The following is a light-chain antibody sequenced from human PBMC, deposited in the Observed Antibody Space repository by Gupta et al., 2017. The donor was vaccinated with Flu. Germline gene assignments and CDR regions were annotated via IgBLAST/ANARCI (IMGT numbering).Light chain of an antibody. CDR1: SSDVGAYNY. CDR3: CSFAGGHTWV. CDR2: DVT. Sequence: QSALTQPRSVSGSPGQSVTFSCTGTSSDVGAYNYVSWYQQHPGNAPKLIIYDVTKRPSGVPDRFSGSKSGNTASLTSSGLQAEAEADYYCCSFAGGHTWVFGGGTALTVL. V-gene: IGLV2-11*01. J-gene: IGLJ3*02.